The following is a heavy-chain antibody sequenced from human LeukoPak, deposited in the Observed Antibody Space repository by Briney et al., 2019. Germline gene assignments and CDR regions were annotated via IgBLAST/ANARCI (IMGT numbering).Heavy chain of an antibody. D-gene: IGHD3-10*01. CDR2: IYYTGIT. CDR3: ARYCSTSGTKAFGI. V-gene: IGHV4-59*01. Sequence: PSETLSLTCTVSGDSISSYYWSWIRQPPGKGLEWIGYIYYTGITKYNPSLKSRATMSVDTSKNQFSLKLTSVTAADTAVYYCARYCSTSGTKAFGIWGQGTMVTVSS. J-gene: IGHJ3*02. CDR1: GDSISSYY.